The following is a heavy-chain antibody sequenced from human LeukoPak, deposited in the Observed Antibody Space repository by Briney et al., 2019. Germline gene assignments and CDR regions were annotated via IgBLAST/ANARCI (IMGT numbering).Heavy chain of an antibody. D-gene: IGHD3-10*01. CDR2: MDHSGST. J-gene: IGHJ5*02. V-gene: IGHV4-30-2*01. CDR3: ARVLLWFGDPSWFDP. Sequence: MDHSGSTYYNPSLKSLVTISVDRSTNQFSLKLSSVTAADTAVYYCARVLLWFGDPSWFDPWGQGTLVTVSS.